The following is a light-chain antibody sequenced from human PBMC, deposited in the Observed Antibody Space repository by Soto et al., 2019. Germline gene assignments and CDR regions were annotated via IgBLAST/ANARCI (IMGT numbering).Light chain of an antibody. V-gene: IGKV3-20*01. CDR1: QNVGGRF. CDR2: VAS. CDR3: QQYGTSPIA. J-gene: IGKJ5*01. Sequence: EIVLRPPPGTLSISPGERATLSCRASQNVGGRFLAWYQQKPGQAPRLLINVASTRATGIPDRFSGSGSGTDFTLTISRLEPEDFAVYYCQQYGTSPIALGQGTRLEIK.